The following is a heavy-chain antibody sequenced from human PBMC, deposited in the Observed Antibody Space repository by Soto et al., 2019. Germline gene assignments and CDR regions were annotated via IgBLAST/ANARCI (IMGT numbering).Heavy chain of an antibody. CDR3: AKDRDYYDSSGYYCSY. CDR1: GFTFSSYG. Sequence: QVQLVESGGGVVQPGRSLRLSCAASGFTFSSYGMHWVRQAPGKGLEWVAVISYDGSNNYYADSVKGRFTISRDNSKNTLYMQMNSLRAEDTAVYYCAKDRDYYDSSGYYCSYWGQGTLVTVSS. V-gene: IGHV3-30*18. D-gene: IGHD3-22*01. CDR2: ISYDGSNN. J-gene: IGHJ4*02.